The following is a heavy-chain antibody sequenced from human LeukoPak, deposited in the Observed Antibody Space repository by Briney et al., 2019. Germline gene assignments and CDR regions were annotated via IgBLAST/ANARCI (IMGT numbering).Heavy chain of an antibody. CDR1: GFTFSDAS. CDR2: IKSETDGATT. V-gene: IGHV3-15*07. J-gene: IGHJ4*02. CDR3: TTDVGDY. Sequence: GGSLRLSCAASGFTFSDASMNWVRQAPGKGLEWVGRIKSETDGATTGSAAPVRGRFTISRDDSKNTLYLQMNSLKTDDSAVYYCTTDVGDYWGQGTLVTVSS.